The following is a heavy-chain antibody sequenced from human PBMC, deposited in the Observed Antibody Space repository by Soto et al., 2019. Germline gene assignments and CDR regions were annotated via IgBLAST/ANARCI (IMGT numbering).Heavy chain of an antibody. Sequence: GGSLRLSCAASGFTFDDYTMHWVRQAPGKGLEWVSLISWDGGSTYYADSVKGRFTISRDNSKNSLYLQMNSLRTEDTAWYYCAKDKARYYYDSSGPTRYFDYWGQGTLVTVSS. CDR1: GFTFDDYT. CDR3: AKDKARYYYDSSGPTRYFDY. V-gene: IGHV3-43*01. D-gene: IGHD3-22*01. CDR2: ISWDGGST. J-gene: IGHJ4*02.